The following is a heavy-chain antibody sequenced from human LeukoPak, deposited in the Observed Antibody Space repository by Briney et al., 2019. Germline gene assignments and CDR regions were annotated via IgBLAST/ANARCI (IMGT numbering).Heavy chain of an antibody. D-gene: IGHD5-18*01. CDR2: ISYDGSNK. V-gene: IGHV3-30-3*01. CDR1: GFTFSSYA. J-gene: IGHJ4*02. CDR3: ARDDTAKDTARGEDYFAY. Sequence: GGSQRLSCAASGFTFSSYAMHWARQAPGKGLEWVAVISYDGSNKYYADSVKGRFTISRDNSKNTLYLQMNSLRAEDSAVYYCARDDTAKDTARGEDYFAYGGQETLVPVPS.